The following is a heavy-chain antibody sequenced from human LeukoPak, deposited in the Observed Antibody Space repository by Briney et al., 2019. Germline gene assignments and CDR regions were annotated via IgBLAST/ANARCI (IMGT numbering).Heavy chain of an antibody. CDR1: GFTVSSNY. D-gene: IGHD6-13*01. CDR2: IYSGGST. CDR3: AKDSSSRPNYYYYYGMDV. Sequence: GGSLRLSCAASGFTVSSNYMSWVRQAPGKGLEWVSVIYSGGSTYYADSVKGRFTISRDNSKNTLYLQMNSLRAEDTAVYYCAKDSSSRPNYYYYYGMDVWGQGTTVTVSS. J-gene: IGHJ6*02. V-gene: IGHV3-66*02.